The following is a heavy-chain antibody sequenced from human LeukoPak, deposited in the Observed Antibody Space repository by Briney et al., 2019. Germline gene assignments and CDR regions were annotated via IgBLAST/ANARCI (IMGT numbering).Heavy chain of an antibody. CDR3: ARVKRARIAVAGRFYYFDY. J-gene: IGHJ4*02. D-gene: IGHD6-19*01. CDR1: GGSFSGYY. CDR2: INHSGST. V-gene: IGHV4-34*01. Sequence: SETLSLTCAVYGGSFSGYYWSWIRQPPGKGLEWIGEINHSGSTNYNPSLKSRVTISVDTSKNQFSLKLSSVTAADTAVYYCARVKRARIAVAGRFYYFDYWGQGTLVTVSS.